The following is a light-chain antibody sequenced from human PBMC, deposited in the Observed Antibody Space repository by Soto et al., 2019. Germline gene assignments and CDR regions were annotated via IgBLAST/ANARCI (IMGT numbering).Light chain of an antibody. Sequence: QSALTQPASVSGSPGQSITISCTGTSSDVGGYNYVSWYQQHPGKAPKLMIYEVSNRPSGVSNRFSGSKSGNTASLTISGLQAEDEADYYCISYTSRSTPHVFGTGTKVTVL. CDR1: SSDVGGYNY. J-gene: IGLJ1*01. CDR2: EVS. V-gene: IGLV2-14*01. CDR3: ISYTSRSTPHV.